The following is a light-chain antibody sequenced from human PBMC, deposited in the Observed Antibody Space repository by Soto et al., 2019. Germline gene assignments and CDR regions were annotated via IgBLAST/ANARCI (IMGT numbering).Light chain of an antibody. CDR2: GNS. J-gene: IGLJ1*01. Sequence: QPVLTQPPSVSGAPGQRVTISCTGSSSNIGAGYDVHWYQQRPGTAPKVLIYGNSNRPSGVPDRFSGSKSGTSASLAITGLQAEDEADYYCQSDDSSLSGPFYVFGTGTKLTVL. V-gene: IGLV1-40*01. CDR1: SSNIGAGYD. CDR3: QSDDSSLSGPFYV.